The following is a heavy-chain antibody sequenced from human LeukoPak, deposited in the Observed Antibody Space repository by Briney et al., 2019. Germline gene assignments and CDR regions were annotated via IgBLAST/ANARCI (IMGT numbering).Heavy chain of an antibody. J-gene: IGHJ4*02. D-gene: IGHD6-19*01. CDR1: GFTFSSYA. CDR3: ARGGWYDLDY. V-gene: IGHV3-30-3*01. Sequence: PGGSLRLSCAASGFTFSSYAMHWVRQAPGKGLEWVAVISYDGSNKYYADSVKGRFTISRDNSKNTLYLQMNSLRAADTAVYYCARGGWYDLDYWGQGTLVTVSS. CDR2: ISYDGSNK.